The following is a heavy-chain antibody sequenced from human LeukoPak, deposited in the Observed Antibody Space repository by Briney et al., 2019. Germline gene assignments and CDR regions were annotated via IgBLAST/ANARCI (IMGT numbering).Heavy chain of an antibody. CDR3: AREMGGYPFDY. J-gene: IGHJ4*02. D-gene: IGHD5-12*01. V-gene: IGHV3-23*01. Sequence: GGSLRLSCAASGFTFNSYDMSWVRQAPGKGLKWVSTISNSGADTYYADSVKGRFTISRDNSKNTLYLQMNSLRAEDTAVYYCAREMGGYPFDYWGQGTLVTVSS. CDR1: GFTFNSYD. CDR2: ISNSGADT.